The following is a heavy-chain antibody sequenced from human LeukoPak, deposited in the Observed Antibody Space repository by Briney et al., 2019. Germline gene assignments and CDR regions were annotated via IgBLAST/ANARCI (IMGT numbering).Heavy chain of an antibody. CDR3: ARGQSGMYWYFDL. V-gene: IGHV3-48*03. D-gene: IGHD1-26*01. J-gene: IGHJ2*01. CDR2: ISSSGSTT. Sequence: GSLRLSCAASGFTFSSYEMNWVRQAPGKGLQWVSYISSSGSTTYYADSVKGRFTSSRDNAKISLYLQMNSLRAEDTAVYYCARGQSGMYWYFDLWGRGTLVTVSS. CDR1: GFTFSSYE.